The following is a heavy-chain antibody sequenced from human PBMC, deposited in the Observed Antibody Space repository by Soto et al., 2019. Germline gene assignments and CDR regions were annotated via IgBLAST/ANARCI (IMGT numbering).Heavy chain of an antibody. CDR1: GYDFTTYD. D-gene: IGHD1-1*01. CDR3: ARGRYGDY. CDR2: ISAHNGNT. Sequence: QVHLVQSGAEVKKPGASVKVSCKGSGYDFTTYDITWVRQAPGQGLEWMAWISAHNGNTDYAQKLQGRVTVTRDTSTSTAYMELRSLRSDDTAVYYCARGRYGDYGGQGALVTVSS. J-gene: IGHJ4*02. V-gene: IGHV1-18*01.